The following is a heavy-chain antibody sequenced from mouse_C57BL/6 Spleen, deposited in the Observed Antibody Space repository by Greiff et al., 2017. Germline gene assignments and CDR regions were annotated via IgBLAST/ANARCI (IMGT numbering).Heavy chain of an antibody. Sequence: QVQLQQPGAELVKPGASVKLSCKASGYTFTSYWMHWVKPRPGRGLEWIGRIDPKSGGTKYNEKFQCKATLTVDKPSSTAYMHLSSLTSEDCAFYYCASGVFDYWGQGTTLTVSS. CDR3: ASGVFDY. CDR1: GYTFTSYW. J-gene: IGHJ2*01. V-gene: IGHV1-72*01. CDR2: IDPKSGGT.